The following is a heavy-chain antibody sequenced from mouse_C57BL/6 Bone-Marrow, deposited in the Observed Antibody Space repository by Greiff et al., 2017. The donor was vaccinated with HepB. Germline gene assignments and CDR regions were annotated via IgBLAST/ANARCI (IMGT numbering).Heavy chain of an antibody. Sequence: QVQLQQSGAELARPRASVKLSCKASGYTFTSYGISWVKQRTGQGLEWIGEIYPRSGNTYYNEKFRGKATLTADKSSSTAYMELRSLTSEDSAVYFCARGTTVVATDWYFDVWGTGTTVTVSS. J-gene: IGHJ1*03. CDR2: IYPRSGNT. CDR3: ARGTTVVATDWYFDV. D-gene: IGHD1-1*01. CDR1: GYTFTSYG. V-gene: IGHV1-81*01.